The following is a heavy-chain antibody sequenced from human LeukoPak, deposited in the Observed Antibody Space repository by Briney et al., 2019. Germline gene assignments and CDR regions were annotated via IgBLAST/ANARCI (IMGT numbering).Heavy chain of an antibody. V-gene: IGHV3-23*01. Sequence: PGGSLRLSCAASGFTFSSYAMSWVRQAPGKGLEWVSAISGSGGSTYYADSVKGRFTISRDNSKNTLYLQMNSLRAEDTAVYYCAKDLTNNIAARPRFDAFDIWGQGTMVTVSS. J-gene: IGHJ3*02. D-gene: IGHD6-6*01. CDR2: ISGSGGST. CDR3: AKDLTNNIAARPRFDAFDI. CDR1: GFTFSSYA.